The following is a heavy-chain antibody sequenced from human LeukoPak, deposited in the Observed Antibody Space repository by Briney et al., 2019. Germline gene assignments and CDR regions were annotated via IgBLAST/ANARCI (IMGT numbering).Heavy chain of an antibody. CDR1: GYTFTGYY. Sequence: GASVKVSCKASGYTFTGYYMHWVRQAPGQGLEWMGWINPNSGGTNYAQKFQGRVTMTRDTSISTAYMELSRLRSDDTAVYYCARVVRAVAAPGYYYYYMDVWGKGTTVTVSS. D-gene: IGHD6-19*01. V-gene: IGHV1-2*02. CDR2: INPNSGGT. CDR3: ARVVRAVAAPGYYYYYMDV. J-gene: IGHJ6*03.